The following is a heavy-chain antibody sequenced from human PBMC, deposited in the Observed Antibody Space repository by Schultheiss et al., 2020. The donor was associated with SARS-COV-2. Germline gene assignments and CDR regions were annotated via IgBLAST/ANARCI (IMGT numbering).Heavy chain of an antibody. Sequence: SETLSLTCTVSGGSISSYYWSWIRQPPGKGLEWIGYIYYSGNTNYNPSLKSRVTISVDTSKNQFSLKLSSVTAADTAVYYCAKVSHFAEIDYWGQGTLVTVSS. CDR1: GGSISSYY. V-gene: IGHV4-59*01. J-gene: IGHJ4*02. CDR2: IYYSGNT. CDR3: AKVSHFAEIDY.